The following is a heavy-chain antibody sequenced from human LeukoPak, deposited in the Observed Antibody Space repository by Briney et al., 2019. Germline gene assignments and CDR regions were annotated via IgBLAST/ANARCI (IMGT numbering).Heavy chain of an antibody. J-gene: IGHJ4*02. Sequence: PGGSLRLSCAASGFTFSSYEMNWVRQAPGKGLEWVSKISSSGSAIYYADSVKGRFTISRDNAKSTLYLQMNSLRAEDTAVYYCARRGSLGYWGQGTLVTVSS. V-gene: IGHV3-48*03. CDR3: ARRGSLGY. D-gene: IGHD6-19*01. CDR2: ISSSGSAI. CDR1: GFTFSSYE.